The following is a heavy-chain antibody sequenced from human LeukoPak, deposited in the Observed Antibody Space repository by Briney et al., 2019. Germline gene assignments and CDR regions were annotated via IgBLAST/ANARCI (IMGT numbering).Heavy chain of an antibody. CDR1: GYTFTGYY. D-gene: IGHD1-26*01. J-gene: IGHJ5*02. V-gene: IGHV1-2*02. CDR3: ARDASGEIVGATTDNWFDP. Sequence: ASVKVSCEASGYTFTGYYMHWVRQAPGQGLEWMGWINPNSGGTNYAQKFQGRVTMTRDTSISTAYMELSRLRSDDTAVYYCARDASGEIVGATTDNWFDPWGQGTLVTVSS. CDR2: INPNSGGT.